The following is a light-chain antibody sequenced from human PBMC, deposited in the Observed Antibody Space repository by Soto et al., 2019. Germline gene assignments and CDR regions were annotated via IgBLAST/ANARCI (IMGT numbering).Light chain of an antibody. CDR2: GNT. V-gene: IGLV1-40*01. J-gene: IGLJ1*01. Sequence: QSVLTQPPSVSGALGQRVTISCTGITSNIGAGYDVHWYQLLPGRAPKLLIYGNTNRPSGVPDRFSGSKSATSPSLAITGLQAEDEPIYSGQSNDNTLRGPIDVFGPGTKVTVL. CDR1: TSNIGAGYD. CDR3: QSNDNTLRGPIDV.